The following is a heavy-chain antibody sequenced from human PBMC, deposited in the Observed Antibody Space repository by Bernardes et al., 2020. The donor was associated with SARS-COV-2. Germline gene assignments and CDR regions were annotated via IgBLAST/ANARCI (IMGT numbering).Heavy chain of an antibody. CDR3: ARGSAAVVSHFMLLFANWYFDL. D-gene: IGHD2-15*01. CDR1: SGSFSGDY. V-gene: IGHV4-34*01. J-gene: IGHJ2*01. Sequence: SESLSLTCAVYSGSFSGDYWSWLRQTPGKGLEWIGEINYSGSTKYNPALKSRVTISFDPSKNQFSLKLNSVTAADTAVYYCARGSAAVVSHFMLLFANWYFDLWGRGTLVTVSS. CDR2: INYSGST.